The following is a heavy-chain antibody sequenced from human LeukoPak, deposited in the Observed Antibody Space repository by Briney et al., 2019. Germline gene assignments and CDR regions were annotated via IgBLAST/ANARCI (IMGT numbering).Heavy chain of an antibody. D-gene: IGHD3-22*01. J-gene: IGHJ4*02. Sequence: PSETLSLTCTVSGGSISSYYWSWIRQPPGKELEWIGYMYYSGISNYNPSLKSRVTISVDTSKKQFSLKLSSVTPADTAVYYCASRGGYYYGNYFDYWGQGTLVTVSS. CDR2: MYYSGIS. CDR1: GGSISSYY. V-gene: IGHV4-59*01. CDR3: ASRGGYYYGNYFDY.